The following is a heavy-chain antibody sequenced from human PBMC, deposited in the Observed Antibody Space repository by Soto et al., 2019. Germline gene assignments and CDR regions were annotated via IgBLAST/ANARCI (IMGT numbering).Heavy chain of an antibody. CDR2: ISSNGGST. CDR1: GFTFSSYA. CDR3: ARDSNDFWSGYNDAFDI. Sequence: HPGGSLRLSCAASGFTFSSYAMHWVRQAPGKGLEYVSAISSNGGSTYYANSVKGRFTISRDNSKNTLYLQMGSLRAEDMAVYYCARDSNDFWSGYNDAFDIWGQGTMVTVSS. D-gene: IGHD3-3*01. V-gene: IGHV3-64*01. J-gene: IGHJ3*02.